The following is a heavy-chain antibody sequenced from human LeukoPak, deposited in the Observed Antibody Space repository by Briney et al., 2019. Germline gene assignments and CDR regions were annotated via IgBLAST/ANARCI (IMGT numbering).Heavy chain of an antibody. CDR2: TYYRSKWYS. Sequence: SQTLSLTCAISGDSVSSNSAAWNWIRQSPSRGLEWLGRTYYRSKWYSYYAASVKSRITINPDTSKNQFSLQLKSVTPEDTAVYYCARDRGTAMARRVYYYGMDVWGQGTTVTVSS. CDR1: GDSVSSNSAA. CDR3: ARDRGTAMARRVYYYGMDV. D-gene: IGHD5-18*01. J-gene: IGHJ6*02. V-gene: IGHV6-1*01.